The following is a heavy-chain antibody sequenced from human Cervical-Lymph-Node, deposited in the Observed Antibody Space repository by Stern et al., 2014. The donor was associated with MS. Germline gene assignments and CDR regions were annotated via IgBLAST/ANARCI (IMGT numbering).Heavy chain of an antibody. V-gene: IGHV2-70*01. J-gene: IGHJ6*02. D-gene: IGHD6-13*01. CDR1: GFSLDITGMG. Sequence: QITLKESGPALVKPTQTLTLTCAFSGFSLDITGMGVSWIRQPPGKALEWLALIDWDDDKYYSTSLNTRLTVSKDTSKNQVVLTITNVDPVDTATYYCARTLAATGTAYFYAMDVWGQGTTVTVSS. CDR2: IDWDDDK. CDR3: ARTLAATGTAYFYAMDV.